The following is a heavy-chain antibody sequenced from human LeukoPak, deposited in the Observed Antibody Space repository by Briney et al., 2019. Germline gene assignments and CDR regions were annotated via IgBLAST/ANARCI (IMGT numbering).Heavy chain of an antibody. CDR3: AKDMNSYGSGSSYNPWGPFDS. CDR2: IAWNSGNT. D-gene: IGHD3-10*01. CDR1: GFTFDNYA. V-gene: IGHV3-9*01. J-gene: IGHJ4*02. Sequence: GRSLRLSCAASGFTFDNYAMHWVRQAPRKGLEWVSGIAWNSGNTGFADSVKGRFTISRDNAENSLYLQMNSLTPEDTAFYFCAKDMNSYGSGSSYNPWGPFDSWGQGTLVTVSS.